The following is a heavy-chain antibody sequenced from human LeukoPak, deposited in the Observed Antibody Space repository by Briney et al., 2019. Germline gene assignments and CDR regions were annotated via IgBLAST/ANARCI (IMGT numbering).Heavy chain of an antibody. Sequence: PSETLSLTCTVSGASITSSNYLWVWVRQPPGKGLEWIGNVYSSGSTSYTPSLKSRVTISVDTSKNQFSLKLSSVTAADTAVYYCARGVQHYYEKANAFDIWGQGTMVTVSS. CDR1: GASITSSNYL. CDR2: VYSSGST. V-gene: IGHV4-39*07. D-gene: IGHD3-22*01. CDR3: ARGVQHYYEKANAFDI. J-gene: IGHJ3*02.